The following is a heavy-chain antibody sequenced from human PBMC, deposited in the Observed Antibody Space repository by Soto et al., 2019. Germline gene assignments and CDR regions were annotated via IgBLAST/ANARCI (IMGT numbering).Heavy chain of an antibody. V-gene: IGHV1-18*04. D-gene: IGHD3-22*01. Sequence: ASVKVSCKASGYTFTSYGISWVRQAPGQGLEWMGWISAYNGNTNYAQKLQGRVTMTTDTSTSTAYMELRSLRSDDTAVYYCARDEPAYDSRGYYYNYWGQGTLVTVSS. CDR2: ISAYNGNT. CDR3: ARDEPAYDSRGYYYNY. CDR1: GYTFTSYG. J-gene: IGHJ4*02.